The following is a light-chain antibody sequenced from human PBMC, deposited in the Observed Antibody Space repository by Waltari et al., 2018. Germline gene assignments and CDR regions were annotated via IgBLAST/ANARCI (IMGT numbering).Light chain of an antibody. Sequence: QSVLTQPASVSWSPGQSITLSCTGTNSALGSYSYVSWYQQYPGKAPKLIIYDLTARPSGVSTLFSGSKSGNTASLTISGLQADDEADYFCSSYTGRGTVIFGRGTMVTVL. CDR1: NSALGSYSY. J-gene: IGLJ2*01. CDR2: DLT. CDR3: SSYTGRGTVI. V-gene: IGLV2-14*01.